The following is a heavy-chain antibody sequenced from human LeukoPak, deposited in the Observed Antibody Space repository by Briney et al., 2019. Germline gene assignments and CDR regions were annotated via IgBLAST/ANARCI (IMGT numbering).Heavy chain of an antibody. CDR1: GFTFSSYA. V-gene: IGHV3-23*01. CDR2: ISGSGGRISGSGGST. D-gene: IGHD1-26*01. Sequence: GGSLRLSCAASGFTFSSYAMSWVRQAPGKGLEWVSGISGSGGRISGSGGSTYYADSVKGRFTISRDNSKDTLYLQMNSLRADDTAVYFCVKNINSGTHYYFDFWGQGTLVTVSS. CDR3: VKNINSGTHYYFDF. J-gene: IGHJ4*02.